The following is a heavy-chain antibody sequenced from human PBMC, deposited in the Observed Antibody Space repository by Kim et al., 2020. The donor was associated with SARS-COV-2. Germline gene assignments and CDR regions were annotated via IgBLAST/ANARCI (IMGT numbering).Heavy chain of an antibody. CDR1: GFTFSARW. CDR3: ARATNINSRFHY. J-gene: IGHJ4*02. D-gene: IGHD5-18*01. CDR2: IKSDGTTT. V-gene: IGHV3-74*01. Sequence: GGSLRLSCAASGFTFSARWMHWVRQAPGKGLMWVSLIKSDGTTTTYADSVRGRCTISRDNAKSTLYLQMHSLRAEATAAYYCARATNINSRFHYWGPGS.